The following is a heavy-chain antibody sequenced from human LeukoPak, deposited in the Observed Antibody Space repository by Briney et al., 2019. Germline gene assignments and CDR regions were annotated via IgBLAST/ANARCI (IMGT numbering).Heavy chain of an antibody. Sequence: PGGSLRLSCAASGFTFSGSAMHWVRQASGKGLEWVGRIRSKANSYATAYAASVKGRFTISRDDSKNTAYLQMNSLKTEDTAVYYCTLLMITFGGNAIDYWGQGTLVTVSS. CDR2: IRSKANSYAT. CDR3: TLLMITFGGNAIDY. J-gene: IGHJ4*02. V-gene: IGHV3-73*01. CDR1: GFTFSGSA. D-gene: IGHD3-16*01.